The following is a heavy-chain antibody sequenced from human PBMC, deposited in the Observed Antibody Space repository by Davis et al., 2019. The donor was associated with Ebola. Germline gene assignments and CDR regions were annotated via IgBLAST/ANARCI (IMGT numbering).Heavy chain of an antibody. V-gene: IGHV4-30-4*01. CDR1: GGSISSSSYY. J-gene: IGHJ4*02. CDR2: IYYSGST. D-gene: IGHD6-13*01. Sequence: SETLSLTCTVSGGSISSSSYYWSWIRQPPGKGLEWIGYIYYSGSTYYNPSLKSRVTISVDTSKNQFSLKLSSLTAADTAVYYCAGSSSSWWYYFDYWGQGTLVTVSS. CDR3: AGSSSSWWYYFDY.